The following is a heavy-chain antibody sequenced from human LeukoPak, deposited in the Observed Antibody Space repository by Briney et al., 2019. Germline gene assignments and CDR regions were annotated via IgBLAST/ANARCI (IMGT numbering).Heavy chain of an antibody. D-gene: IGHD2-2*01. CDR3: ARAPYIRSWYQLPRGEDY. Sequence: NPSETLSLTCAVSGGSFNGYFWTWIRQPPGKGLEWIGEITNTGDTKYNPSLNNRVTIAVDTSKTQFSLRLTSVTAADTAIYYCARAPYIRSWYQLPRGEDYWGQGTLVTVST. CDR2: ITNTGDT. J-gene: IGHJ4*02. CDR1: GGSFNGYF. V-gene: IGHV4-34*01.